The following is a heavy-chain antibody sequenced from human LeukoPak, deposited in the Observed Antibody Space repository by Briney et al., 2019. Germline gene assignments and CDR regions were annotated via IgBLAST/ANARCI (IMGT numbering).Heavy chain of an antibody. J-gene: IGHJ3*02. CDR2: IKQDGSEK. V-gene: IGHV3-7*01. CDR3: ARERQLWLQGDAFDI. Sequence: GGSLRLSCAASGFTFSVYWMTWVRQAPGKGLEWVANIKQDGSEKYYVDSVKGRFTISRDNAKNSLYLQVNSLRVEDTAVYYCARERQLWLQGDAFDIWGQGTMVTVSS. D-gene: IGHD5-18*01. CDR1: GFTFSVYW.